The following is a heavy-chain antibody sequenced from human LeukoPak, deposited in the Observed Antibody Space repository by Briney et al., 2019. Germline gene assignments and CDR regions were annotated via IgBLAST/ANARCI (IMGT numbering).Heavy chain of an antibody. J-gene: IGHJ3*02. D-gene: IGHD3-9*01. CDR2: ISAYNGNT. V-gene: IGHV1-18*01. CDR1: GYTFTSYG. CDR3: ARDAEPYYDILTGPLGNAFDI. Sequence: ASVKVSCKASGYTFTSYGISWVRQAPGQRLEWMGWISAYNGNTNYAQKLQGRVTMTTDTSTSTAYMELRSLRSDDTAVYYCARDAEPYYDILTGPLGNAFDIWGQGTMVTVSS.